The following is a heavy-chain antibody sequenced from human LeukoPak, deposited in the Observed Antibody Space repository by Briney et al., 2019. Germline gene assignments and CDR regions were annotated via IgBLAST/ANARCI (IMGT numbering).Heavy chain of an antibody. CDR2: IYSDGDT. V-gene: IGHV3-66*01. D-gene: IGHD6-19*01. CDR1: GFTVSSNY. Sequence: GGSLRLSCAASGFTVSSNYMSWVRQAPGKGLEWVSIIYSDGDTYYADSVKGRFTISRDNSKNTLYLQMNSLRAEDTAVYYCARDRSVAGISDYWGQGTLVTVSS. CDR3: ARDRSVAGISDY. J-gene: IGHJ4*02.